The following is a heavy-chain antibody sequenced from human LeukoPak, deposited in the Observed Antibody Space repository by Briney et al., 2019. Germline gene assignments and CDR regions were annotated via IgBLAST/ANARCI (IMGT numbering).Heavy chain of an antibody. CDR2: INPSGGST. CDR1: Y. CDR3: ARGRVVTAIGLDY. D-gene: IGHD2-21*02. V-gene: IGHV1-46*01. J-gene: IGHJ4*02. Sequence: YMHWVRQXPGQGLEWMGIINPSGGSTSYAQKFQGRVTMTRDTSTSTVYMELSSLRSEDTAVYYCARGRVVTAIGLDYWGQGTLVTVSS.